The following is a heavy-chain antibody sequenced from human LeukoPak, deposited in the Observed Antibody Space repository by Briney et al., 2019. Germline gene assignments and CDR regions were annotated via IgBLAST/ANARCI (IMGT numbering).Heavy chain of an antibody. V-gene: IGHV1-2*02. CDR3: ARDLSYYDY. Sequence: APVKVSCKASGYTFTGYYMHWVRQAPGQGLEWMGWINPNSGGTNYAQNFQGRVTMTRDTSISTAYMELSSLRSDDTALYYCARDLSYYDYWGQGTLVTVSS. CDR1: GYTFTGYY. CDR2: INPNSGGT. D-gene: IGHD2/OR15-2a*01. J-gene: IGHJ4*02.